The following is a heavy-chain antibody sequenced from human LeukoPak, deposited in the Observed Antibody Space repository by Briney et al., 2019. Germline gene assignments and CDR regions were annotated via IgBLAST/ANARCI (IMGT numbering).Heavy chain of an antibody. D-gene: IGHD6-19*01. CDR3: AKIGAPGNEAVADHKVYFDY. J-gene: IGHJ4*02. CDR1: GFTLSSYE. V-gene: IGHV3-23*01. Sequence: GGSLRLSCTVSGFTLSSYEMSWIRQAPGKGLECVSSIEYSGGSTYYADSVKGRFTISRDNSKNTLYLQMNSLRAEDTAVYYCAKIGAPGNEAVADHKVYFDYWGQGTLVTVSS. CDR2: IEYSGGST.